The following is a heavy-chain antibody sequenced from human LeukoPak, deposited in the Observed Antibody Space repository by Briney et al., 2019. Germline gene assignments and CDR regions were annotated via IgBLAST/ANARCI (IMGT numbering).Heavy chain of an antibody. V-gene: IGHV7-4-1*02. CDR3: ARDPWAAYYDSSGYPDY. CDR2: INTNTGNP. D-gene: IGHD3-22*01. Sequence: ASVKVSCKASGYTFTSYAMNWVRQAPGQGLEWMGWINTNTGNPTYAQGFTGRFVFSLDTSVSTAYLQISSLKAEDTAVYYCARDPWAAYYDSSGYPDYWGQGTLVTVSS. CDR1: GYTFTSYA. J-gene: IGHJ4*02.